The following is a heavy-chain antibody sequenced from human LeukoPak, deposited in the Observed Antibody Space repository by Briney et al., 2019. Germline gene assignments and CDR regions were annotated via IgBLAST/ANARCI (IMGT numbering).Heavy chain of an antibody. CDR1: GYTLTELS. CDR2: FDPEDGET. V-gene: IGHV1-24*01. J-gene: IGHJ1*01. D-gene: IGHD2-15*01. Sequence: ASVKVSCKVSGYTLTELSMHWVRQAPGKGLEWMGGFDPEDGETIYAQKFQGRVTMTEDTSTDTAYMELSSLRSEDTAVYYCATHSDIVVVVAATTRGCFQHRGQGTLVTVSS. CDR3: ATHSDIVVVVAATTRGCFQH.